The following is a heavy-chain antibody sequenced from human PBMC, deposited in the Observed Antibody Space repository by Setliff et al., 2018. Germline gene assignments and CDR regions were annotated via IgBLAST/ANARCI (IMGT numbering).Heavy chain of an antibody. D-gene: IGHD6-13*01. CDR3: XREVTGSSSWFEGAFDI. CDR2: IYYSGST. J-gene: IGHJ3*02. V-gene: IGHV4-39*01. CDR1: GGSISSSSYY. Sequence: SETLSLTCTVSGGSISSSSYYWGWIRQPPGKGLEWIGSIYYSGSTYYNPSLKSRVTIXXXXXXXXXXXXXXXXXXXXXXXXXXXREVTGSSSWFEGAFDIWGQGTMVTVSS.